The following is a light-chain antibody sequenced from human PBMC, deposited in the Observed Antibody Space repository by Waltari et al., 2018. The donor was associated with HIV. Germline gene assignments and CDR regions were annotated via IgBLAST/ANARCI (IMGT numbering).Light chain of an antibody. CDR2: QIS. V-gene: IGLV3-1*01. CDR3: QALDSSSAVV. J-gene: IGLJ2*01. Sequence: SYELTQPPSVSVSTGQTASITCSGDKLGDTYASWYQQKPGQSPVLVIYQISKRPSGIPERFSGSNSGDTATLTISGTQAVDEADYYCQALDSSSAVVFGGGTKLTVL. CDR1: KLGDTY.